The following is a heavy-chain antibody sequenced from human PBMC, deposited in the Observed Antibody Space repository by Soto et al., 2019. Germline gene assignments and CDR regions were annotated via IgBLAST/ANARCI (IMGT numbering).Heavy chain of an antibody. Sequence: QVLLVQSGAEVKKPGSSVRVSCKTSGGTFSSFAISWVRLAPGQGLEWMGVIVPMFAAPTYAQKFQGRVSSTADESTRTAYMEVSRLRSDDTAVYYCARDRVMRGNAYYYGMDVWGQGTTVTVSS. CDR2: IVPMFAAP. V-gene: IGHV1-69*12. CDR3: ARDRVMRGNAYYYGMDV. J-gene: IGHJ6*02. CDR1: GGTFSSFA. D-gene: IGHD2-21*01.